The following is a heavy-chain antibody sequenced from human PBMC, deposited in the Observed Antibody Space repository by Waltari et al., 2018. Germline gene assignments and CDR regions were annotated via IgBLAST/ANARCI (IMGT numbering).Heavy chain of an antibody. D-gene: IGHD6-6*01. J-gene: IGHJ4*02. CDR2: INHSGNA. CDR1: GGALSDNY. Sequence: QVQLQQWGTGLLKPSETLSLTCAVYGGALSDNYWIWIRQPPGKGLEWIGEINHSGNATYNASLKSRVTISIHTSINQFSLKLSSVTAADTSVYYCARVGYSSSSGNYLDHWGQGTLVTVSS. CDR3: ARVGYSSSSGNYLDH. V-gene: IGHV4-34*01.